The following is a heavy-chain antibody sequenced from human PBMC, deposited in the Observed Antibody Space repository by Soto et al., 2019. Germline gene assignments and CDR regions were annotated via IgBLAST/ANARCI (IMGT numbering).Heavy chain of an antibody. CDR1: GYTFTSYA. D-gene: IGHD2-21*01. CDR3: ARVDGDSWEWHVLSPGYSFDY. J-gene: IGHJ4*02. V-gene: IGHV1-3*01. Sequence: ASVKVSCKASGYTFTSYAMHWVRQAPGQRLEWMGWINAGNGNTKYSQKFQGRVTITRDTSASTAYMELSSLRSEDTAVYYCARVDGDSWEWHVLSPGYSFDYWAREPWSPSPQ. CDR2: INAGNGNT.